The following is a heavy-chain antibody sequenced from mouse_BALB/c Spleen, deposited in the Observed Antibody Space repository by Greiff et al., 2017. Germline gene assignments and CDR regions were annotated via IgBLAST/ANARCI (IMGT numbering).Heavy chain of an antibody. CDR3: ARGGLGLPFDY. Sequence: VQLQQSGAELMKPGASVKISCKATGYTFSSYWIEWVKQRPGHGLEWIGEILPGSGSTNYNEKFKGKATFTADTSSNTAYMQLSSLTSEDSAVYYCARGGLGLPFDYWGQGTTLTVSS. D-gene: IGHD3-1*01. CDR1: GYTFSSYW. J-gene: IGHJ2*01. CDR2: ILPGSGST. V-gene: IGHV1-9*01.